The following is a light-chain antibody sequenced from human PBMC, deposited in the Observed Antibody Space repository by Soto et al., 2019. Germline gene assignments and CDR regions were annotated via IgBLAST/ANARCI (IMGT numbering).Light chain of an antibody. CDR2: KAS. J-gene: IGKJ1*01. CDR3: QQHSTYWT. CDR1: QSISSW. V-gene: IGKV1-5*03. Sequence: DIPMTQSPSTLSASVGDRVTITCRASQSISSWLAWYQQKPGKAPKLLIYKASTLESGVPSRFSGSGSGTEFPLTISNLQPDDFATYYCQQHSTYWTFGQGTKVEIK.